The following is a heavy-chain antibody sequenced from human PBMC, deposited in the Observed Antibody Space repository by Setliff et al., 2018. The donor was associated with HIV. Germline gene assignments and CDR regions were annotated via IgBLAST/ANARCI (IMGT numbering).Heavy chain of an antibody. J-gene: IGHJ4*02. CDR2: VHYSGST. V-gene: IGHV4-59*01. CDR3: ARGLIAMPGWVDYFDY. Sequence: SETLSLTCSVSGYSISSYYWSWMRQPPGKGLEWIGYVHYSGSTNYKSSLKSRVTISVDRSKSEFSLRLTSVTAADTAVYYCARGLIAMPGWVDYFDYWGQGTLVTVSS. D-gene: IGHD6-19*01. CDR1: GYSISSYY.